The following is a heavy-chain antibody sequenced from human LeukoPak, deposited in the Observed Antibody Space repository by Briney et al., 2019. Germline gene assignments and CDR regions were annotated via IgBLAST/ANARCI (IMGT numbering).Heavy chain of an antibody. CDR2: ISSDTGTI. J-gene: IGHJ6*03. Sequence: GGSLRLSCAASGFTFSSYNMNWVRQAPGKGLEWVPYISSDTGTIYYADSVKGRFTISRDNAENSLSLQMNSLRVEDTAVYYCARGRFYYYMDVWGKGATVTVSS. V-gene: IGHV3-48*01. CDR1: GFTFSSYN. CDR3: ARGRFYYYMDV.